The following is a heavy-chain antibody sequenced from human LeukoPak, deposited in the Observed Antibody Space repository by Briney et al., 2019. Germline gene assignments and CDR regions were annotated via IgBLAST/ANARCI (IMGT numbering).Heavy chain of an antibody. D-gene: IGHD6-19*01. V-gene: IGHV3-13*01. CDR1: GFSFSSYD. CDR3: ARGGGSGWFPQLRDAFDI. CDR2: IGTAGNT. J-gene: IGHJ3*02. Sequence: PGGSLRLSCAASGFSFSSYDMHWVRQVTGKGLEWVAAIGTAGNTYYPGSVKGRFTISRENAKKSLYLQMNSLGVGDTAMYYCARGGGSGWFPQLRDAFDIWGQGTMVTVAS.